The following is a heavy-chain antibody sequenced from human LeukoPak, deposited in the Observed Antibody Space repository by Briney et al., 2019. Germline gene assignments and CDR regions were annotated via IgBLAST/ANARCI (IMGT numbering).Heavy chain of an antibody. V-gene: IGHV3-7*01. D-gene: IGHD3-9*01. CDR3: ASVRYFDWLLPDY. J-gene: IGHJ4*02. Sequence: PGGSLRLSCAASGFTFSSYWMSWLRQAPGKGLEWVANIKQDGSEKYYVDSVKGRFTISRDNAKNSLYLQMNSLRAEDTAVYYCASVRYFDWLLPDYWGQGTLVTVSS. CDR1: GFTFSSYW. CDR2: IKQDGSEK.